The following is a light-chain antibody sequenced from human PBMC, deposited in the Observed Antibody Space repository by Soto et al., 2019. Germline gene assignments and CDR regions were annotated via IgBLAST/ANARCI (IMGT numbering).Light chain of an antibody. CDR1: QSISGW. CDR3: KQYNSYFQT. Sequence: GDRVTITCRASQSISGWLAWYQQKPGKAPKLLIYAASSLQSGVPPRFSGSGSGTEFTLTISSLQPDDVATYYCKQYNSYFQTFGQGTKVDIK. J-gene: IGKJ1*01. CDR2: AAS. V-gene: IGKV1-5*01.